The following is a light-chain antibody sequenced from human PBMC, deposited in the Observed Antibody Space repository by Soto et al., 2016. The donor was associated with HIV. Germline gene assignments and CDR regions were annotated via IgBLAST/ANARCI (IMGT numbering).Light chain of an antibody. CDR3: QQYNNVPWT. Sequence: DIQMTQFPSTLSASIGDRVTITCRASQSVSVWLAWYQQKPGKAPKLLIFKTSTLETGVPSRFSGSGSGSGTESTLTLSSLQPDDIGTYYCQQYNNVPWTFGQGT. V-gene: IGKV1-5*03. CDR1: QSVSVW. J-gene: IGKJ1*01. CDR2: KTS.